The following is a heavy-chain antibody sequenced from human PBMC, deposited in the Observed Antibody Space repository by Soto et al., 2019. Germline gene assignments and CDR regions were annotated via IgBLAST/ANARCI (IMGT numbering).Heavy chain of an antibody. Sequence: ILSCAASGFMFSDYAMTWARQAPGKELEWVSGLLRPGRSTYYADSVKGRFTISGDTSANTVYLQMDSLRAEDTAVYYCAKDAIANDGIWLMDSWGQGTVVTVSS. CDR3: AKDAIANDGIWLMDS. V-gene: IGHV3-23*01. J-gene: IGHJ5*02. D-gene: IGHD3-16*01. CDR1: GFMFSDYA. CDR2: LLRPGRST.